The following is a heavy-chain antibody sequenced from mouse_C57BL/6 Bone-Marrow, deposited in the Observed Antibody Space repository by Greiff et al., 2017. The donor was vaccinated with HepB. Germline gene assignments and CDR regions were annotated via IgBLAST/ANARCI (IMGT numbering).Heavy chain of an antibody. D-gene: IGHD1-1*01. CDR3: ARGAYYYGSSYGY. CDR2: ISGGGGNT. Sequence: DVQLQESGGGLVKPGGSLKLSCAASGFTFSSYTMSWVRQTPEKRLEWVATISGGGGNTYYPDSVKGRFTISRDNAKNTLYLQMSSLRSEDTALYYCARGAYYYGSSYGYWGQGTTLTVSS. V-gene: IGHV5-9*01. CDR1: GFTFSSYT. J-gene: IGHJ2*01.